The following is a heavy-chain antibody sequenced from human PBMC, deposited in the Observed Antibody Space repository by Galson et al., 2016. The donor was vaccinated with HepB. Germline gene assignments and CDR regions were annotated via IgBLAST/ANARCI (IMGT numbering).Heavy chain of an antibody. D-gene: IGHD3-9*01. CDR2: ILPDFGTA. V-gene: IGHV1-69*06. CDR1: GGTFNSYA. Sequence: SSVKVSCKASGGTFNSYAISWVRQAPGQGLEWMGGILPDFGTANYAQKFQGRLTITADISTNTAYWELSSVRSEDTAVYYCARYCDSLTACRESRFDYWGQGTLVAVSS. CDR3: ARYCDSLTACRESRFDY. J-gene: IGHJ4*02.